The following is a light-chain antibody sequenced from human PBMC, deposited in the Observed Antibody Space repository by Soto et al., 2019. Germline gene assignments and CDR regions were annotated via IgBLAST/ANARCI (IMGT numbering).Light chain of an antibody. CDR2: GAS. Sequence: EIVMTQSPATLSVSPGERATLSCRASQSVSSNLAWYQQKPGQAPRLLIYGASTRATGIPARFSDSGSGTEFTLTISSVQSEDFAFYYCQQYNKWPYTFGQGTKLDIK. J-gene: IGKJ2*01. CDR1: QSVSSN. CDR3: QQYNKWPYT. V-gene: IGKV3-15*01.